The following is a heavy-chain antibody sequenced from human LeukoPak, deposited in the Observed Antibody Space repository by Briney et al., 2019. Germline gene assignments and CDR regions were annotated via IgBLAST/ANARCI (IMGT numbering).Heavy chain of an antibody. V-gene: IGHV4-39*07. J-gene: IGHJ4*02. CDR3: ASLDYGGNYADY. CDR1: GGSVSSGSHY. CDR2: IYYSGTT. Sequence: SETLSLTCTVSGGSVSSGSHYWGWIRQPPGKGLEWIGSIYYSGTTCYNPSLKGRVTMSVGTSKNQFSLKLTSVTAADTAVYFCASLDYGGNYADYWGQGTLVTVSS. D-gene: IGHD4-23*01.